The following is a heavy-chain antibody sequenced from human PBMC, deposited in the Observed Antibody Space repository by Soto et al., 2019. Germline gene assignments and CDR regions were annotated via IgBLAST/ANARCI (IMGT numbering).Heavy chain of an antibody. CDR1: GFTFSSYA. CDR3: AKPNLWFGDPEDY. J-gene: IGHJ4*02. CDR2: ISGSGGST. D-gene: IGHD3-10*01. Sequence: EVQLLESGGGLVQPGGSLRLSCAASGFTFSSYAMSWVRQAPGKGLEWVSAISGSGGSTYYADSVKGRFTISRDNSKNTLYLQMNSLRAEDTAVYYYAKPNLWFGDPEDYWGQGTLVTVSS. V-gene: IGHV3-23*01.